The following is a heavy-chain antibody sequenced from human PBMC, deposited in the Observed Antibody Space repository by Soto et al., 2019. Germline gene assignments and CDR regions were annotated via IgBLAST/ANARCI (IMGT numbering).Heavy chain of an antibody. J-gene: IGHJ4*02. V-gene: IGHV3-15*01. D-gene: IGHD3-10*01. CDR3: TTAPVTTLWFGELLGDY. Sequence: GGSLRLSCVASGFTFSSYGMHWVRQAPGKGLEWVGRIKSKTDGGTTDYAAPVKGRFTISRDDSKNTLYLQMNSLKTEDTAVYYCTTAPVTTLWFGELLGDYWGQGTLVTVSS. CDR1: GFTFSSYG. CDR2: IKSKTDGGTT.